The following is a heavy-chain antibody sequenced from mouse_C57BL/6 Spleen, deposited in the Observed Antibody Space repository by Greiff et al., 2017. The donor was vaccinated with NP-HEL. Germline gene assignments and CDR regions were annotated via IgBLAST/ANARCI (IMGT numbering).Heavy chain of an antibody. CDR1: GYTFTSYW. D-gene: IGHD1-1*01. V-gene: IGHV1-5*01. CDR2: IYPGNSDT. J-gene: IGHJ4*01. CDR3: TRYPYYYGSSLISAMDY. Sequence: VQLKESGTVLARPGASVKMSCKTSGYTFTSYWMHWVKQRPGQGLEWIGAIYPGNSDTSYNQKFKGKAKLTAVTSASTAYMELSSLTNEDSAVYYSTRYPYYYGSSLISAMDYWGQGTSVTVAS.